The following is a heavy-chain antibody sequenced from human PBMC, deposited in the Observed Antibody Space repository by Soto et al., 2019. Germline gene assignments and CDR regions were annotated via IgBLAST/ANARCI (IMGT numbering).Heavy chain of an antibody. V-gene: IGHV3-23*01. CDR1: GFTFSSYA. Sequence: GGSLRLSCAASGFTFSSYAMNWVRQAPGKGLEWVSAISGSGGSTFYADSVKGRFTISRDNSKNTLYLQMNSLRAEDTAVYYCAKDLLYGISWPRMPDYWGQGXLVTVSS. D-gene: IGHD6-13*01. J-gene: IGHJ4*02. CDR3: AKDLLYGISWPRMPDY. CDR2: ISGSGGST.